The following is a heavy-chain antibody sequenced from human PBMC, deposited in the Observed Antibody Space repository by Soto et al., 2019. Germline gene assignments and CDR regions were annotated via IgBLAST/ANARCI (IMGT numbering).Heavy chain of an antibody. Sequence: QLQLQESGPGLVKPSETLSLTCSVSGVSVSSRGYYWDWIRQPPGKGLEWIGSVAYSGSTYYNPSLQSRVTLSEDRSKNAFSLKLDSMTAADTSVYYCARRRTNTDIRPPRGYYFDFWGLGILVTVSS. CDR2: VAYSGST. D-gene: IGHD3-10*01. V-gene: IGHV4-39*02. CDR3: ARRRTNTDIRPPRGYYFDF. CDR1: GVSVSSRGYY. J-gene: IGHJ4*02.